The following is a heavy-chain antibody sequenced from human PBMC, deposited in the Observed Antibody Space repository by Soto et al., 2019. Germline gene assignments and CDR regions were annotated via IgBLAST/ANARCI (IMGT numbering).Heavy chain of an antibody. CDR1: GFTFSSYA. J-gene: IGHJ3*02. Sequence: ALRLSCAASGFTFSSYAMHWVRQAPGKGLEWVAVISYDGSNKYYADSVKGRFTISRDNSKNTLYLQMNSLRAEDTAVYYCARVHRRANAFDIWGQGTMVTVSS. V-gene: IGHV3-30-3*01. CDR3: ARVHRRANAFDI. CDR2: ISYDGSNK.